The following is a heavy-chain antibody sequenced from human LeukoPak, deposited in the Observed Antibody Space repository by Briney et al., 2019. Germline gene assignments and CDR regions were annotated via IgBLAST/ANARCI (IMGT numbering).Heavy chain of an antibody. CDR3: ARGGSGYSYGYLPYYFDY. V-gene: IGHV3-53*01. Sequence: PGGSLRLSCAASGFTVSSNYMSWVRQAPGKGLEWVSVIYSGGSTYYADSVKGRFTISRDNSKNTLYLQMNSLRAEDTAVYYCARGGSGYSYGYLPYYFDYWGQGTLVTVSS. CDR2: IYSGGST. CDR1: GFTVSSNY. J-gene: IGHJ4*02. D-gene: IGHD5-18*01.